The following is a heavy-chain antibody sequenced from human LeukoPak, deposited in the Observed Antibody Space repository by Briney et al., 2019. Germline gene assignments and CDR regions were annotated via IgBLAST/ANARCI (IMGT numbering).Heavy chain of an antibody. CDR1: EFTLTSYL. CDR2: IKQEGSEK. CDR3: TRDAGGYNNLYYMDV. Sequence: VGSLRLSCAASEFTLTSYLVGWVRQAPGKGLEWGSNIKQEGSEKYYVHSVKGGFTISRDKARNWVYLKMTSLRAEDTAVYYCTRDAGGYNNLYYMDVWGKGTTVIVSS. D-gene: IGHD1-14*01. J-gene: IGHJ6*03. V-gene: IGHV3-7*01.